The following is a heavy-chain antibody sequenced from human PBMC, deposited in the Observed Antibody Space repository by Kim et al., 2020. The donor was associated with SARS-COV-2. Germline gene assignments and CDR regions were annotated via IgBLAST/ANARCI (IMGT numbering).Heavy chain of an antibody. CDR2: INHSGST. CDR1: GGSFSGYY. CDR3: ARAGRQWLVRPICYYFDY. V-gene: IGHV4-34*01. Sequence: SETLSLTCAVYGGSFSGYYWSWIRQPPGKGLEWIGEINHSGSTNYNPSLKRRVTISVDTSKNQFSLKLSSVTAAGTAVYYCARAGRQWLVRPICYYFDYWGQGTRVSVS. J-gene: IGHJ4*02. D-gene: IGHD6-19*01.